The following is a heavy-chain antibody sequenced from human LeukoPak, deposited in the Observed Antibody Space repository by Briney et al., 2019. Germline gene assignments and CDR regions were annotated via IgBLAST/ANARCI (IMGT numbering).Heavy chain of an antibody. V-gene: IGHV1-2*02. CDR3: ARDYSIAAAGLGLDY. Sequence: ASVKVSCKASGYTFTGYYMHWVRQAPGQGLEWMGWINPNTGATNYAQKFQGRVTMTRDTSISTAYMELSRLRSDDTAVYYCARDYSIAAAGLGLDYWGQGTLVTVSS. D-gene: IGHD6-13*01. CDR1: GYTFTGYY. J-gene: IGHJ4*02. CDR2: INPNTGAT.